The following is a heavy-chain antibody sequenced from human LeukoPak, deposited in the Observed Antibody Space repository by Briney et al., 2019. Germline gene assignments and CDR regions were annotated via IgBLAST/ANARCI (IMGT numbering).Heavy chain of an antibody. J-gene: IGHJ4*02. D-gene: IGHD6-13*01. CDR2: INPGGGST. V-gene: IGHV1-46*01. CDR3: ARVAIVSYSSSWYFDY. CDR1: GYTFTSYY. Sequence: ASVQVSCKASGYTFTSYYMHWVRQAPGQGLEWMGIINPGGGSTSYAQKFQGRVTMTRDTSTSTVYMELSSLRSEDTAVYYCARVAIVSYSSSWYFDYWGQGTLVTVSS.